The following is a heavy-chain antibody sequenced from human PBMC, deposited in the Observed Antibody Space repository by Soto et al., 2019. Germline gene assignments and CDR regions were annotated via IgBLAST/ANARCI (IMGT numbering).Heavy chain of an antibody. J-gene: IGHJ6*02. D-gene: IGHD1-26*01. CDR2: IYYSGST. Sequence: QVQLQESGPGLVKPSETLSLTCTVSGGSISSYYWSWIRQPPGKGLEWIGYIYYSGSTNYNPSLKSRVTISVDTSKNQFSLKLSYVTAADTAVYYCAREGWELKGRGVYGMDVWGQGTTVTVSS. CDR1: GGSISSYY. CDR3: AREGWELKGRGVYGMDV. V-gene: IGHV4-59*01.